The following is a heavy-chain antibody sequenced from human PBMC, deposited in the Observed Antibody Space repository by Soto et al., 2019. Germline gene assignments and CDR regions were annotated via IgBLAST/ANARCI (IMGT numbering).Heavy chain of an antibody. CDR2: ISAYNGNT. V-gene: IGHV1-18*01. CDR1: GYTLTSYG. CDR3: ARVLRFLEWSPVSPTYYYYGMDV. J-gene: IGHJ6*02. Sequence: ASVKGSCKASGYTLTSYGISWVRQAPGQGLEWMGWISAYNGNTNYAQKLQGRVTMTTDTSTSTAYMELRSLRSDDTAVHYCARVLRFLEWSPVSPTYYYYGMDVWGQGTTVTVSS. D-gene: IGHD3-3*01.